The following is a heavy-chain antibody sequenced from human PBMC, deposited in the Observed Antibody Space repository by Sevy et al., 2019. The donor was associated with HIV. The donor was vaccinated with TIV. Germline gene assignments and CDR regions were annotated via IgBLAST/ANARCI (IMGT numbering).Heavy chain of an antibody. CDR1: GFTFSSYA. V-gene: IGHV3-23*01. Sequence: GGSLRLSCAASGFTFSSYAMSWVRQAPGKGLEWVSAISGSGGSTYYADSVKGRFTISRDNSKNTLYLQMNSQRAEDTAVYYCAKAFSSQYYDFWSGYSSKQSLFDYWGQGTLVTVSS. D-gene: IGHD3-3*01. J-gene: IGHJ4*02. CDR3: AKAFSSQYYDFWSGYSSKQSLFDY. CDR2: ISGSGGST.